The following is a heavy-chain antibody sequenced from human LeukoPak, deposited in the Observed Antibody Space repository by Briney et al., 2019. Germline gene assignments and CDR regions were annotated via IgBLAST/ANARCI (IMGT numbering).Heavy chain of an antibody. D-gene: IGHD6-19*01. V-gene: IGHV3-7*03. J-gene: IGHJ6*03. Sequence: PGGSLRLSCAASGFTFSSYWMSWVRQAPGKGLEWVANIKQDGSEKYYVDSVRGRFTISRDNAKNSLYLQMNSLRAEDTALYYCARARWGSGWLHYMDVWGKGTTVTVSS. CDR1: GFTFSSYW. CDR3: ARARWGSGWLHYMDV. CDR2: IKQDGSEK.